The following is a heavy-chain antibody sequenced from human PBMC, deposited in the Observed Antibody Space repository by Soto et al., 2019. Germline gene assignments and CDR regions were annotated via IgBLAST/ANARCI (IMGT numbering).Heavy chain of an antibody. D-gene: IGHD3-9*01. J-gene: IGHJ4*02. Sequence: QVTLRESGPVLVEPAETLTLTCTVSGFSLTNPRMGVSWISQSPGKALEWLAHIFSNDDKSYNTSLRSRLTISKDTSKGQVFLTMTSLDPADTATYYFARTFYDILSGYSHFDYWGQGTLVTVSS. V-gene: IGHV2-26*01. CDR3: ARTFYDILSGYSHFDY. CDR1: GFSLTNPRMG. CDR2: IFSNDDK.